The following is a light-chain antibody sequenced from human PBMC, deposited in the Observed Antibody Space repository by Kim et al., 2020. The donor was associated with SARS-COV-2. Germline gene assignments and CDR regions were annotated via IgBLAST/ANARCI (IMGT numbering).Light chain of an antibody. Sequence: SYELTQPLSVSVALGQTARITCGGNNIGSKNVHWYQQKPGQAPVLVIYRDSNRPSGIPERFSGSNSGNTATLTISRAQAGDEADYYCQVWDSSTAVFGGGTQLT. CDR1: NIGSKN. CDR3: QVWDSSTAV. CDR2: RDS. V-gene: IGLV3-9*01. J-gene: IGLJ2*01.